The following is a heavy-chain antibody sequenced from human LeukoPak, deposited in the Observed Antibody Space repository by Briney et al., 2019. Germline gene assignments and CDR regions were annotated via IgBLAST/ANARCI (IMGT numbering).Heavy chain of an antibody. CDR3: ARDSEMVRGVITDPNFDY. J-gene: IGHJ4*02. V-gene: IGHV1-18*01. CDR2: ISAYNGNT. Sequence: ASVKVSCKASGYTFTSYGISWVRQAPGQGLEWMGWISAYNGNTNYAQELQGRVTMTTDTSTSTAYMELRSLRSDDTAVYYCARDSEMVRGVITDPNFDYWGQGTLVTVSS. D-gene: IGHD3-10*01. CDR1: GYTFTSYG.